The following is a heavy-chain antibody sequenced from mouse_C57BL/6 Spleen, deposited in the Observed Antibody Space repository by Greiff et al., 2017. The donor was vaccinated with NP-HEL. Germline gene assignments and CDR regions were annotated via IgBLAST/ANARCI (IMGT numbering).Heavy chain of an antibody. V-gene: IGHV1-15*01. Sequence: VQRVESGAELVRPGASVTLSCKASGYTFTDYEMHWVKQTPVHGLEWIGAIDPETGGTAYNQKFKGKAILTADKSSSTAYMELRSLTSEDSAVYYCTRFDDYDVGAYWGQGTLVTVSA. J-gene: IGHJ3*01. CDR2: IDPETGGT. D-gene: IGHD2-4*01. CDR3: TRFDDYDVGAY. CDR1: GYTFTDYE.